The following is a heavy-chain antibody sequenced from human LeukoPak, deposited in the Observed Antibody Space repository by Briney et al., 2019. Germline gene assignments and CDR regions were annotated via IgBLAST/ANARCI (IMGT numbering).Heavy chain of an antibody. Sequence: GGSLRLSCAASGFTFSNYWMNWVRQAPGKGLEWVSSISSSSSYIYYADSVKGRFTISRDNAKNSLYLQMNSLRAEDTAVYYCARDHCSSTSCYKGPFDYWGQGTLVTVSS. D-gene: IGHD2-2*02. J-gene: IGHJ4*02. CDR2: ISSSSSYI. CDR3: ARDHCSSTSCYKGPFDY. V-gene: IGHV3-21*01. CDR1: GFTFSNYW.